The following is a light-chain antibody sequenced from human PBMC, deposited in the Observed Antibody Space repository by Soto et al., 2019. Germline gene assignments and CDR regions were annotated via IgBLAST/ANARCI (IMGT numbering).Light chain of an antibody. CDR3: QQYAGPPTP. V-gene: IGKV3-20*01. Sequence: EIVLTQSQGTLSLSPGDRATLSCRASQTVSNNYLAWCQQKPGQAPRAIMYGASRRATGIPDRFSGGGSGTDFTLTISRLEPEDFAVYFCQQYAGPPTPFGQGTRLEIK. CDR1: QTVSNNY. CDR2: GAS. J-gene: IGKJ5*01.